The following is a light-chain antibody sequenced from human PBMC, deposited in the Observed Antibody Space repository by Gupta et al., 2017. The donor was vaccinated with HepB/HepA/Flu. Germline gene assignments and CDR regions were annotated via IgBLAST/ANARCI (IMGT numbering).Light chain of an antibody. V-gene: IGKV3-20*01. J-gene: IGKJ1*01. Sequence: TVFTHSPGTLSLPPGERATLSCRPSQSLSGRFLAWYQHKVGQAPRLLLYGASSRATGIPDRFSGSGSGTDFSLTISRLEPEDIGVYYCQQYCTSPWTFGQGTKVEIK. CDR1: QSLSGRF. CDR2: GAS. CDR3: QQYCTSPWT.